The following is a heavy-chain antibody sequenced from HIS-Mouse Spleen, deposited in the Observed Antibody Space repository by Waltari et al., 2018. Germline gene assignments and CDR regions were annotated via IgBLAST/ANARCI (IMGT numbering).Heavy chain of an antibody. CDR2: ISGSGGST. D-gene: IGHD2-15*01. Sequence: EVQLLESGGGLVQPGGSLRLSCAASGFTFSSYAMSWVRQAPGKGLEWVSAISGSGGSTYYAESVKGRFTISRDNSKNTLYLQMNSLRAEDTAVYYCAKAGDIVVVVAATLSWGQGTLVTVSS. CDR1: GFTFSSYA. J-gene: IGHJ4*02. V-gene: IGHV3-23*01. CDR3: AKAGDIVVVVAATLS.